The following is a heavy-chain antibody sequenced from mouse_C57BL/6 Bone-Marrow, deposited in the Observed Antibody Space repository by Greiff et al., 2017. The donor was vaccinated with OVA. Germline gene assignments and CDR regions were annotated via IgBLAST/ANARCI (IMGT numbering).Heavy chain of an antibody. CDR1: GYTFTSYG. CDR3: ASRLYYYGSTWFAY. Sequence: QVQLQQSGAELARPGASVKLSCKASGYTFTSYGISWVKQRTGQGLEWIGEIYPRSDNTYYNEKFKGKATLTADKSSSTAYMELRSLTSEDSAVYFCASRLYYYGSTWFAYWGQGTLVTVSA. D-gene: IGHD1-1*01. CDR2: IYPRSDNT. J-gene: IGHJ3*01. V-gene: IGHV1-81*01.